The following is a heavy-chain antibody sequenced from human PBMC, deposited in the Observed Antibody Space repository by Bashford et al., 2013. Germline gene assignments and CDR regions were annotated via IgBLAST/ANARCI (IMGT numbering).Heavy chain of an antibody. V-gene: IGHV4-34*01. D-gene: IGHD2-2*02. CDR1: GGSFSGYY. Sequence: SSETLSLTCAVYGGSFSGYYWSWIRQPPGKGLEWIGSIYYSGSTYYNPSLKSRVTISVDTSKNQFSLKLSSVTAADTAVYYCARHVVWGIVVPAAIDGGMDVWGQGTTVTVSS. CDR2: IYYSGST. J-gene: IGHJ6*02. CDR3: ARHVVWGIVVPAAIDGGMDV.